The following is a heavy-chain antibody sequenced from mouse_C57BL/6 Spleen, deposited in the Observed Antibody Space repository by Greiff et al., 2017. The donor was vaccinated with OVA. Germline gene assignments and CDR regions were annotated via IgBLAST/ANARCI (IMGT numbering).Heavy chain of an antibody. V-gene: IGHV5-17*01. CDR3: ARRDDGYPYYDAMDY. D-gene: IGHD2-3*01. CDR1: GFTFSDYG. Sequence: EVKLVESGGGLVKPGGSLKLSCAASGFTFSDYGMHWVRQAPEKGLEWVAYISSGSSTIYYADTLKGRFTISRDNAKNTLFQQMTSLRSEDTAMYDCARRDDGYPYYDAMDYWGQGTSVTVSS. CDR2: ISSGSSTI. J-gene: IGHJ4*01.